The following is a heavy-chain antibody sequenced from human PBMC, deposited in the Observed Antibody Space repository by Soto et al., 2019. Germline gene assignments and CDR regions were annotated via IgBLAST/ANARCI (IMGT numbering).Heavy chain of an antibody. D-gene: IGHD3-10*01. V-gene: IGHV4-34*01. J-gene: IGHJ6*02. CDR1: GGPFSCYY. CDR2: INHSGST. Sequence: PSETLSLTCAVYGGPFSCYYWSWIRQPPGKGLEWIGEINHSGSTNYNPSLKSRVTMSVDTSESHFSLKVSSVTAADTAVYYCARRPYYGSGNYYGRSSGMDVWGQGTTVTVSS. CDR3: ARRPYYGSGNYYGRSSGMDV.